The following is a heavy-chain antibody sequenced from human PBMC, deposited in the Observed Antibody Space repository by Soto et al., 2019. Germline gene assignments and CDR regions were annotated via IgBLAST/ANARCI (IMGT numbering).Heavy chain of an antibody. Sequence: GGSLRLSCAASGFTFSSYSMNWVRQAPGKGLEWVSSISSSSSYIYHADSVKGRFTISRDNAKNSLYLQMNSLRAEDTAVYYCAREIGGYYYYYGMDVWGQGTTVTVSS. CDR2: ISSSSSYI. V-gene: IGHV3-21*01. CDR1: GFTFSSYS. J-gene: IGHJ6*02. CDR3: AREIGGYYYYYGMDV.